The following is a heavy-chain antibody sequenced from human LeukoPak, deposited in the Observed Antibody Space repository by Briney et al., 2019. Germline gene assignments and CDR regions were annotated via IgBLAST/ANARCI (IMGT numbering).Heavy chain of an antibody. V-gene: IGHV3-21*01. Sequence: GGCLRLSCAASGFIFSSYNLNWAPHAPGKGLEWGSSISSSRSYIYYADSMKGRFTISRDNARNSLYLQMNSLRAEDTAMYFCARDSNPYCSGGSCTAFDIWGQGTMVTVSS. CDR2: ISSSRSYI. CDR3: ARDSNPYCSGGSCTAFDI. CDR1: GFIFSSYN. J-gene: IGHJ3*02. D-gene: IGHD2-15*01.